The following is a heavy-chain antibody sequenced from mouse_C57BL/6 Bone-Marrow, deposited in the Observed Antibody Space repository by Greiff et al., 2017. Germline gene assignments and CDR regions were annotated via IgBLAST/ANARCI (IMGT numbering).Heavy chain of an antibody. Sequence: QVTLKESGPGILQPSQTLSLTCSFSGFSLSTFGMGVGWLRQPSGRGLGWLAHIWWDDDKYYNPALKSRHTISKDTSKNQVFLSIANVDTADTATYYCAGYDPLAYWGQGTRVTVSA. CDR2: IWWDDDK. CDR1: GFSLSTFGMG. CDR3: AGYDPLAY. V-gene: IGHV8-8*01. J-gene: IGHJ3*01. D-gene: IGHD2-2*01.